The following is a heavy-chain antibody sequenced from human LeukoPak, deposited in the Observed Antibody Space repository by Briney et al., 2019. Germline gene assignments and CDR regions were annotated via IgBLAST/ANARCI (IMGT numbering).Heavy chain of an antibody. CDR1: GYTFTGYY. J-gene: IGHJ4*02. Sequence: ASVTVSCKASGYTFTGYYMHWVRQAPGQGIEGMGWINPNSGGTNYAQKFQGRVTMTRDTSISTAYMELSRLRSDDTAVYYCARDRTRTGYSSGWYHDYWGQGTLVTVSS. D-gene: IGHD6-19*01. CDR2: INPNSGGT. CDR3: ARDRTRTGYSSGWYHDY. V-gene: IGHV1-2*02.